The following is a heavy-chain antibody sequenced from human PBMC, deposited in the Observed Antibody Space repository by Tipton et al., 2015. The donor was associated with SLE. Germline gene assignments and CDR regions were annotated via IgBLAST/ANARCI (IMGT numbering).Heavy chain of an antibody. CDR2: ISGSGGST. D-gene: IGHD3-9*01. CDR1: EFTFSSYA. V-gene: IGHV3-23*01. CDR3: AKDHDYDILTGFYAFDI. Sequence: SLRLSCAASEFTFSSYAMSWVRQAPGKGLEWVSAISGSGGSTYYADSVKGRFTISRDNSKNTLYLQMNSLRAEDTAVYYCAKDHDYDILTGFYAFDIWGQGTMVTVSS. J-gene: IGHJ3*02.